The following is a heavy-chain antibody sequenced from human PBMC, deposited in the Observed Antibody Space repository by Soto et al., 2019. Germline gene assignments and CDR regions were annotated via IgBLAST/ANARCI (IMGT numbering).Heavy chain of an antibody. D-gene: IGHD3-22*01. CDR1: GFSISSGYF. CDR2: IYHSGTT. V-gene: IGHV4-38-2*02. J-gene: IGHJ5*02. Sequence: ETLSLTCAVSGFSISSGYFWGWIRQPPGKGPEWLGSIYHSGTTYYNPSVKGRVTISVDTSKNQFSLKMSSVTAADTAVYYCARDSSGYYWFDPWGQGTLVTVSS. CDR3: ARDSSGYYWFDP.